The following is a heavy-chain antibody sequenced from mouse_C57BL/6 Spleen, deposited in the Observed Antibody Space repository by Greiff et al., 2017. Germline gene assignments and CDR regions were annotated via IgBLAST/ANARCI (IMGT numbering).Heavy chain of an antibody. J-gene: IGHJ3*01. CDR3: TTGGSTGFAY. V-gene: IGHV14-4*01. Sequence: VQLKESGAELVRPGASVKLSCTASGFNIKDDYMHWVKQRPEQGLEWIGWIDPENGDTEYASKFQGKATITADTSSNTAYLQLSSLTSEDTAVYYCTTGGSTGFAYWGQGTLVTVSA. CDR2: IDPENGDT. CDR1: GFNIKDDY. D-gene: IGHD1-1*01.